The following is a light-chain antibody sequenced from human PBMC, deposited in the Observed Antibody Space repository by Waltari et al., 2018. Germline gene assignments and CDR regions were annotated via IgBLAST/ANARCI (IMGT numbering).Light chain of an antibody. V-gene: IGKV1-39*01. Sequence: IQMTQSPSSLSASVGDRVTITCRASQSISRNLNRYQQKPGKAPKLLIYAASSLQRGVPSRFSGSGSGTDCTPTISSLQPEDCATDYCQQSYSTPWTFGQGTKVEIK. CDR1: QSISRN. J-gene: IGKJ1*01. CDR3: QQSYSTPWT. CDR2: AAS.